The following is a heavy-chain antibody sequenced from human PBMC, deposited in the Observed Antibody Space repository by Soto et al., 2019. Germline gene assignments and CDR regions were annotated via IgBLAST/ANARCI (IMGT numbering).Heavy chain of an antibody. CDR3: VSGIAVTGNENFDF. D-gene: IGHD6-19*01. CDR1: GASISSGDYY. J-gene: IGHJ4*02. V-gene: IGHV4-30-4*01. Sequence: SETLSLTCTVSGASISSGDYYWGWIRQPPGKGLEWIGCISYSRSPYYNPSLTSRLTISVVTSQNQFSLKVSSVTAADTAVYYCVSGIAVTGNENFDFWGQGSLVTVSS. CDR2: ISYSRSP.